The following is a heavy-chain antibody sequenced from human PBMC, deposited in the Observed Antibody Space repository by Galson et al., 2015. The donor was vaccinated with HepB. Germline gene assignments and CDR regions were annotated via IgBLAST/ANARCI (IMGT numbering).Heavy chain of an antibody. CDR3: ARDGNPVGGVFMGAYDF. CDR2: ISGGNGNI. J-gene: IGHJ4*02. V-gene: IGHV1-3*01. Sequence: SVKVSCKASGYTFTSYAIHWVRQAPGQGLEWMGWISGGNGNIKYSQKFKGRVTITRDTSASTAYMELSSLRSEDTAVYYCARDGNPVGGVFMGAYDFWGQGTLVAVSS. CDR1: GYTFTSYA. D-gene: IGHD2-8*01.